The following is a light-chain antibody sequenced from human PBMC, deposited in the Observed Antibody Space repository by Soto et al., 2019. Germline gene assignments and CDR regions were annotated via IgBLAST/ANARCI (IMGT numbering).Light chain of an antibody. CDR2: GAS. V-gene: IGKV3-15*01. Sequence: EIVLTQSPGTLSLSPGERATLSCRASQSVSSNLAWYQQKPGQAPRLLIYGASTRATGIPARFSGSGSGTEFTLTISSLQSEDFAVYYCQQYNIWPRTFGQGTKVDI. CDR1: QSVSSN. J-gene: IGKJ1*01. CDR3: QQYNIWPRT.